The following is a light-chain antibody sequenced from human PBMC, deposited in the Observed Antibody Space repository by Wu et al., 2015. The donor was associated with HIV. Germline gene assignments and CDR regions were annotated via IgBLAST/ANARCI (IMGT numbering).Light chain of an antibody. CDR1: QNIDTW. V-gene: IGKV1-NL1*01. CDR3: QQYYSTRWT. Sequence: DIQMTQSPSTLSASVGDRVIITCRASQNIDTWLAWYQQKPGKAPKLLVYVASTLESGVPSRFSGSGSGTDYTLTISSLQPEDSATYYCQQYYSTRWTFGQGTKVEIK. J-gene: IGKJ1*01. CDR2: VAS.